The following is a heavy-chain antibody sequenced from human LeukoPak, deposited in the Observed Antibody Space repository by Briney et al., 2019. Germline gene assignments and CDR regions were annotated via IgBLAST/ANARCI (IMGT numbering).Heavy chain of an antibody. V-gene: IGHV3-33*01. Sequence: GGSLRLSCAASGFTFSSYGMHWVRQAPGKGLEWVAVIWYDGSNKYYADSVKGRFTISRDNSKNTLYLQMNSLRAEDTAVYYCAREGGSSSSSGYWGQGTLVTVSS. CDR3: AREGGSSSSSGY. D-gene: IGHD6-6*01. CDR1: GFTFSSYG. J-gene: IGHJ4*02. CDR2: IWYDGSNK.